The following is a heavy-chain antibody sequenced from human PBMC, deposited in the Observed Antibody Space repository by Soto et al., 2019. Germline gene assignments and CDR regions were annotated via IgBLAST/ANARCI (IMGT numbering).Heavy chain of an antibody. Sequence: SETLSLTCTVSGGSISSYYWSWIRQPPGKGLEWIGYIYYSGSTNYNPSLKSRVTISVDTSKNQFSLKLSSVTAADTAVYYCARAERGYSYGGNYGMDVWGQGTTVTVSS. CDR3: ARAERGYSYGGNYGMDV. CDR2: IYYSGST. J-gene: IGHJ6*02. D-gene: IGHD5-18*01. CDR1: GGSISSYY. V-gene: IGHV4-59*01.